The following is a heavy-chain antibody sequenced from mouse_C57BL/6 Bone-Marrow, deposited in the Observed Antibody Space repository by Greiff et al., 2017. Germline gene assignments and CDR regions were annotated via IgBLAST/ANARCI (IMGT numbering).Heavy chain of an antibody. CDR2: IYPRSGNT. Sequence: VQLQQSGAELARPGASVKLSCKASGYTFTSYGISWVKQRTGQGLEWIGEIYPRSGNTYYNEKFKGKATLTVDKSSSTAYMELRSLTSEDSAVYFCAGRDIYYGYDAFDYWGQGTTLTVSS. J-gene: IGHJ2*01. CDR1: GYTFTSYG. D-gene: IGHD2-2*01. V-gene: IGHV1-81*01. CDR3: AGRDIYYGYDAFDY.